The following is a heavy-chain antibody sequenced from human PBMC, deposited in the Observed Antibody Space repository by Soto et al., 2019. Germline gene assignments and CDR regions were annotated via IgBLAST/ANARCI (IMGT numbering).Heavy chain of an antibody. V-gene: IGHV1-3*01. CDR3: ARDILSVGPRANDACDV. D-gene: IGHD2-8*02. CDR2: INPANGNT. J-gene: IGHJ3*01. Sequence: QVQLVQSGAELKKPGASVHLSCQASGFTLSDTLINWVRQGPGQRLEWMGCINPANGNTRYSESFQGTVPISSLSSAPTAYVTLIYLTSEDTAVYYCARDILSVGPRANDACDVWGQWTMITVSS. CDR1: GFTLSDTL.